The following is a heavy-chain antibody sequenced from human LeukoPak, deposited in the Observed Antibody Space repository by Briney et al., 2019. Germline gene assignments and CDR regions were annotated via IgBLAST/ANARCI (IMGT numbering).Heavy chain of an antibody. Sequence: ASVKVSCKASGYTFTSYYMHWVRQAPGQGLEWMGIINPSGGSTSYAQKFQGRVTMTRDTSTSTVYMELSSLRSEDTAVYYCARAGRTDMYYYYYYMDVWGKGTTVTISS. CDR3: ARAGRTDMYYYYYYMDV. V-gene: IGHV1-46*01. CDR2: INPSGGST. J-gene: IGHJ6*03. CDR1: GYTFTSYY. D-gene: IGHD3-9*01.